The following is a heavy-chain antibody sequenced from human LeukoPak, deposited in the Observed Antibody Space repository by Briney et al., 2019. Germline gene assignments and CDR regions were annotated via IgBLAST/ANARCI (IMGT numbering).Heavy chain of an antibody. CDR3: ARVEGSEYYYDSSGLYYYYYMGV. CDR2: IYTSGST. V-gene: IGHV4-61*02. D-gene: IGHD3-22*01. CDR1: GGSISSGSYY. J-gene: IGHJ6*03. Sequence: SQTLSLTCTVSGGSISSGSYYWSWIRQPAGKGLEWIGRIYTSGSTNYNPSLKSRVTISVDTSKNQFSLKLSSVTAADTAVYYCARVEGSEYYYDSSGLYYYYYMGVWGKGTTVTVSS.